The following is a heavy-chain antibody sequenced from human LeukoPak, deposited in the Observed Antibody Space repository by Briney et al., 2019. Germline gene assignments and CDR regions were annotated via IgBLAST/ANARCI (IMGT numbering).Heavy chain of an antibody. CDR2: INPNSGGT. V-gene: IGHV1-2*02. Sequence: ASVKVSCKASGYTFTGYYMHWVRQAPGQGLGWMGWINPNSGGTNYAQKFQGRVTMTRDTSISTAYMELSRLRSDDTAVYYCARYLGCYSTFDYWGEGTLVTVSS. J-gene: IGHJ4*02. CDR3: ARYLGCYSTFDY. CDR1: GYTFTGYY. D-gene: IGHD2-15*01.